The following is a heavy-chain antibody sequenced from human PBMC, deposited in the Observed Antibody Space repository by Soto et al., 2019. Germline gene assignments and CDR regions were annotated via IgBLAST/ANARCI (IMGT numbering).Heavy chain of an antibody. V-gene: IGHV3-15*01. CDR1: GFTFINAW. CDR2: IKSKTDGGTT. Sequence: PGGSVRLSCAASGFTFINAWMSWVRQAPGKGLEWVGRIKSKTDGGTTDYAAPVKGRFTISRDDSKNTLYLQMNSLKTEDTAVYYCTLDSSTTYYYGMDVWGQGTTVTVSS. J-gene: IGHJ6*02. CDR3: TLDSSTTYYYGMDV. D-gene: IGHD2-2*01.